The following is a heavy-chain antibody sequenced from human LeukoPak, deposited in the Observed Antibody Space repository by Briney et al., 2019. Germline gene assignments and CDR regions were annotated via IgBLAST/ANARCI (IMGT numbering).Heavy chain of an antibody. J-gene: IGHJ4*02. CDR1: GFTFSSYA. Sequence: GGSLRLSCAASGFTFSSYAMSWVRQAPGKGLEWVSAISGSGGSTYYADSVKGRFTISRDNAKNSLYLQMNSLRAEDTAVYYCARDKIVGATNFDYWGQGTLVTVSS. CDR3: ARDKIVGATNFDY. V-gene: IGHV3-23*01. D-gene: IGHD1-26*01. CDR2: ISGSGGST.